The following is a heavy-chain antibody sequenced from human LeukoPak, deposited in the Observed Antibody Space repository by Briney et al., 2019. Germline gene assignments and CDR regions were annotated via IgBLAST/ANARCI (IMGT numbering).Heavy chain of an antibody. CDR1: GFTFSSYS. CDR2: ISSSSSYI. Sequence: GGSLRLSCAASGFTFSSYSMNWVRQAPGKGLEWVSSISSSSSYIYYADSVKGRFTISRDNAKNSLYLQTNSLRAEDTAVYYCAREGIAAAGYYYYMDVWGKGTTVTVSS. CDR3: AREGIAAAGYYYYMDV. V-gene: IGHV3-21*01. J-gene: IGHJ6*03. D-gene: IGHD6-13*01.